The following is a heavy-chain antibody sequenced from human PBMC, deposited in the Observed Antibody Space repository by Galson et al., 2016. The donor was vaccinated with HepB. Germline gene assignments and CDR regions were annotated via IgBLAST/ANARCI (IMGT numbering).Heavy chain of an antibody. CDR3: AKRYFDWRGDEACDY. D-gene: IGHD3-9*01. V-gene: IGHV3-23*01. J-gene: IGHJ4*02. Sequence: SLRLSCAASGFTFSIYAMSWVRQAPGKGLEWVSAISGSGGSTYYADSVKGRFTISRDNSKNTLNLQMNSLRAEDTAVYYCAKRYFDWRGDEACDYWGQGTQVTVSS. CDR2: ISGSGGST. CDR1: GFTFSIYA.